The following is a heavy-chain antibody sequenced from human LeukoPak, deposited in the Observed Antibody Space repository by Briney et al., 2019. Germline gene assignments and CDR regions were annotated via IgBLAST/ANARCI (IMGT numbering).Heavy chain of an antibody. CDR2: IKQDGSEK. Sequence: GGSLRLSCAASGFTFSTYWMSWVRQAPGKGLEWVANIKQDGSEKYYVDSVKGRFTISRENPKNSLFLQMNSLRAEDTAVYYCARTGLRGFDYWGQGTLVTVSS. J-gene: IGHJ4*02. V-gene: IGHV3-7*05. CDR3: ARTGLRGFDY. D-gene: IGHD3-16*01. CDR1: GFTFSTYW.